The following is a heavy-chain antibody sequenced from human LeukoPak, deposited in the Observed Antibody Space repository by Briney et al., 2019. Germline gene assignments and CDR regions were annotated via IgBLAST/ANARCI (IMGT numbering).Heavy chain of an antibody. CDR1: GSTFSSFD. D-gene: IGHD6-19*01. Sequence: PGGSLRLSCAASGSTFSSFDMSWVRQAPGKGLEWVSAITYSGATTNYADSVKGRFTISRDNSKNTLFLQMNSLRVEDTAVYYCAKAVAVALDYWGQGTLVTVSS. V-gene: IGHV3-23*01. J-gene: IGHJ4*02. CDR3: AKAVAVALDY. CDR2: ITYSGATT.